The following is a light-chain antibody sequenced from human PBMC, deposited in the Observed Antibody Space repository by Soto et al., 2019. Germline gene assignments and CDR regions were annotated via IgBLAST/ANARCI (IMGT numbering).Light chain of an antibody. CDR1: QSISSW. CDR3: QQYNSYSQT. CDR2: DAS. Sequence: DIQMTQSPSTLSASVGDRVTITCRASQSISSWLAWYQQKPGKAPKLLIYDASSLESGVPSRFSGSGSGTEFPPPISSLQPGDFATYYRQQYNSYSQTFGQGAQVEIK. V-gene: IGKV1-5*01. J-gene: IGKJ1*01.